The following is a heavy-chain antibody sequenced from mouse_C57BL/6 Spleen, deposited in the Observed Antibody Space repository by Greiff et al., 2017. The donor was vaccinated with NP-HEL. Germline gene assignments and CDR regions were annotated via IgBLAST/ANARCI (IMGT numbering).Heavy chain of an antibody. CDR3: TREGLLRYSYAMDY. V-gene: IGHV5-9-1*02. Sequence: EVQVVESGEGLVKPGGSLKLSCAASGFTFSSYAMSWVRQTPEKRLEWVAYISSGGDYIYYADTVKGRFTISRDNARNTLYLQMSSLKSEDTAMYYCTREGLLRYSYAMDYWGQGTSVTVSS. CDR1: GFTFSSYA. CDR2: ISSGGDYI. J-gene: IGHJ4*01. D-gene: IGHD1-1*01.